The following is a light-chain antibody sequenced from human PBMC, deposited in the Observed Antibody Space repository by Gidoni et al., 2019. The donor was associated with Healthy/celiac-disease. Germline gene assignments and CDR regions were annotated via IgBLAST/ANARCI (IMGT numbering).Light chain of an antibody. Sequence: EIVMTQSPATLSVSPGERATLSCRASQSVSSNLAWYQLKPGQAPRLLIYGASTRATGIPARFSGSGSGTEFTLTISSLQSEDFAVYYCQQYNNWPPPWTFXQXTKVEIK. CDR3: QQYNNWPPPWT. CDR1: QSVSSN. V-gene: IGKV3-15*01. J-gene: IGKJ1*01. CDR2: GAS.